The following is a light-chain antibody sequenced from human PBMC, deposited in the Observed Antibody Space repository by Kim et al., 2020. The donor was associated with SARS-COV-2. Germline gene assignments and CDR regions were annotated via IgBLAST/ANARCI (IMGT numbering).Light chain of an antibody. J-gene: IGLJ2*01. CDR2: EDT. V-gene: IGLV3-1*01. CDR1: KLGDKY. Sequence: SYELTQPPSVSVSPGQTASIACSGDKLGDKYAWWYQQRPGQSPVLVIYEDTQRPSGIPERFSGSNSGNTATLTISGTQATDEADYYCQAWDSSTVVFGGGTQLTVL. CDR3: QAWDSSTVV.